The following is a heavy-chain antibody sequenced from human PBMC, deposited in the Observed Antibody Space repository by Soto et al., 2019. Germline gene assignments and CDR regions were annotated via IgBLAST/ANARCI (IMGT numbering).Heavy chain of an antibody. D-gene: IGHD3-3*01. CDR2: IIPIFGTA. J-gene: IGHJ2*01. Sequence: QVQLVQSGAEVKKPGSSVKVSCKASGGTFSSYAISWVRQAPGQGLEWMGGIIPIFGTANYAQKFQGRVTITADESTSKAYMELSSLRAEDTAVYYCARDFRFAGAMGWYFDLWGRGTLVTVSS. V-gene: IGHV1-69*12. CDR1: GGTFSSYA. CDR3: ARDFRFAGAMGWYFDL.